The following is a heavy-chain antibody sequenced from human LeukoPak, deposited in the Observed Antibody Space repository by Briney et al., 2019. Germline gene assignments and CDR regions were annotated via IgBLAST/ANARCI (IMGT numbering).Heavy chain of an antibody. CDR1: GGTFSSYA. CDR3: AREIDTEAYNYFDY. CDR2: IIPIFGTA. J-gene: IGHJ4*02. Sequence: ASVKVSCKASGGTFSSYAISWVRQAPGQGLEWMGGIIPIFGTANYAQKFQGRVTITTDESTSTAYMELSSLRAEDTAVYYCAREIDTEAYNYFDYWGQGTLVTVSS. V-gene: IGHV1-69*05. D-gene: IGHD2-21*01.